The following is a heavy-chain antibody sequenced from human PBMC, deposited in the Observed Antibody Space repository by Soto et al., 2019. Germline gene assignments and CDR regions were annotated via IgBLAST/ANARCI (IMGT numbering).Heavy chain of an antibody. D-gene: IGHD4-17*01. J-gene: IGHJ6*03. Sequence: ASVKVSCKVSGYTLTELSMHWVRQAPGKGLEWMGGFDPEDGETIYAQKFQGRVTMTEDTSTSTVYMELSSLTSEDTAVYYCARGRYDHGDCVLYYYYMDVWGEGTTVTVSS. V-gene: IGHV1-24*01. CDR1: GYTLTELS. CDR2: FDPEDGET. CDR3: ARGRYDHGDCVLYYYYMDV.